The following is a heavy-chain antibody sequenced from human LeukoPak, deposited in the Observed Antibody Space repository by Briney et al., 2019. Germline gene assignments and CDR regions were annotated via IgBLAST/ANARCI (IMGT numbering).Heavy chain of an antibody. Sequence: GGSLRLSCAASGFTFDDYTMHWVRQAPGKGLEWVSLINWGGDTTYYADSVKGRFTISRDNAKNSPYLQMNSLRAEDTAVYYCARDWYGDYAFDYWGQGTLVTVSS. J-gene: IGHJ4*02. CDR1: GFTFDDYT. D-gene: IGHD4-17*01. CDR2: INWGGDTT. CDR3: ARDWYGDYAFDY. V-gene: IGHV3-43*01.